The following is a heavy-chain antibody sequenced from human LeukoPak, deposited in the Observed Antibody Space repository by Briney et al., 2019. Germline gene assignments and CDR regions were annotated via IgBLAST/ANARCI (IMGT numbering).Heavy chain of an antibody. CDR1: GGSFSGYY. CDR2: IYYSGST. J-gene: IGHJ5*02. V-gene: IGHV4-59*01. Sequence: SETLSLTCAVYGGSFSGYYWSWIRQPPGKGLEWIGYIYYSGSTNYNPSLKSRVTISVDTSKNQFSLKLSSVTAADTAVYYCARVGSYYYDSSGYSLECNWFDPWGQGTLVTVSS. CDR3: ARVGSYYYDSSGYSLECNWFDP. D-gene: IGHD3-22*01.